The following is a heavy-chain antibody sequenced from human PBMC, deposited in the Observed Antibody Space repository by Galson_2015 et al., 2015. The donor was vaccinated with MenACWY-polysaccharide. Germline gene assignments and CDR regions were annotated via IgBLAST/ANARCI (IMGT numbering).Heavy chain of an antibody. CDR1: GYTLTELS. J-gene: IGHJ4*02. CDR3: ATALAVAGAIDY. Sequence: SVKVSCKVSGYTLTELSMHWVRQAPGKGLEWMGGFDPEDGETIYAQKFQGRVTMTEDTSTDTAYMELSSLRSEDTAVYYCATALAVAGAIDYWGQETLVTVSS. D-gene: IGHD6-19*01. CDR2: FDPEDGET. V-gene: IGHV1-24*01.